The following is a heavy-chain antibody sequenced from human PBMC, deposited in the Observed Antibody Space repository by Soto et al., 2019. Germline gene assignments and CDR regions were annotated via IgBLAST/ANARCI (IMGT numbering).Heavy chain of an antibody. Sequence: HPGGSLRLSCAASGFTFSSYAMSWVRQAPGKGLEWVSAISGSGGSTYYADSVKGRFTISRDNSKNTLYLQMNSLRAEDTAVYYCAREMYSSGWYGGVVYYYYGMDVWGQGTTVTVSS. CDR2: ISGSGGST. CDR3: AREMYSSGWYGGVVYYYYGMDV. J-gene: IGHJ6*02. V-gene: IGHV3-23*01. D-gene: IGHD6-19*01. CDR1: GFTFSSYA.